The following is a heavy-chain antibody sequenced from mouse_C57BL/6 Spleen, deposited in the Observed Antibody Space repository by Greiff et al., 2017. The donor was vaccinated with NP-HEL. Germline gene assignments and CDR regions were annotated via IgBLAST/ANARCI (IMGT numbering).Heavy chain of an antibody. CDR3: ARLANWDSAWFAY. CDR1: GYTFTSYT. CDR2: INPSSGYT. J-gene: IGHJ3*01. D-gene: IGHD4-1*01. V-gene: IGHV1-4*01. Sequence: VKLQESGAELARPGASVKMSCKASGYTFTSYTMHWVKQRPGQGLEWIGYINPSSGYTKYNQKFKDKATLTADKSSSTAYMQLSSLTSEDSAVYYCARLANWDSAWFAYWGQGTLVTVSA.